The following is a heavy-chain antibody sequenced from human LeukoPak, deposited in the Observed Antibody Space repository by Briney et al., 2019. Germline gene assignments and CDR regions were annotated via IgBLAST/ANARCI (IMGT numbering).Heavy chain of an antibody. J-gene: IGHJ4*02. V-gene: IGHV3-48*03. CDR1: GFTFSSYE. Sequence: GGSLRLSCAASGFTFSSYEMNWVRQAPGKGLEWLSYISSSGSIVYYADSVKGRFTISRDNAKNSLYLQMNSLRAEDTAIYYCARRNFVSGSPPGDYWGQGTLVTVSS. D-gene: IGHD3-10*01. CDR2: ISSSGSIV. CDR3: ARRNFVSGSPPGDY.